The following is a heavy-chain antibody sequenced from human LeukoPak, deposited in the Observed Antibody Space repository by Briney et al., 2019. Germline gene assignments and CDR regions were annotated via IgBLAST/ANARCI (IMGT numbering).Heavy chain of an antibody. Sequence: GGSLRLSCAASGFTFSGSAMHWVRQASGKGLEWVGRIRSKANSYATAYAASVKGRFTISRDDSKNTAYLQMNSLKTEDTAVYYCKEGTGTDSNSSLGGQGTLVTVSS. J-gene: IGHJ4*02. CDR2: IRSKANSYAT. V-gene: IGHV3-73*01. D-gene: IGHD6-6*01. CDR1: GFTFSGSA. CDR3: KEGTGTDSNSSL.